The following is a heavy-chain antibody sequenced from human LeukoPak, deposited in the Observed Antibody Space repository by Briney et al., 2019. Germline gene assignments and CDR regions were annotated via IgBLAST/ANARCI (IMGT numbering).Heavy chain of an antibody. CDR3: ARDLDSSGYYYYFDY. CDR1: GYTFTGYY. D-gene: IGHD3-22*01. Sequence: ASVKVSCKASGYTFTGYYMHWVRQAPGQGLEWMGWINPNSGGTNYAQKFQGRVTMTRDTSISTAYMELSRLRSDDAAVYYCARDLDSSGYYYYFDYWGQGTLVTVSS. V-gene: IGHV1-2*02. CDR2: INPNSGGT. J-gene: IGHJ4*02.